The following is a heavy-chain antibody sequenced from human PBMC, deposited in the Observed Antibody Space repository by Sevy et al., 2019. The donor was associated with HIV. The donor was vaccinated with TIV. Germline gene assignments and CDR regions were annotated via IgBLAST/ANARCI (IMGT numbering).Heavy chain of an antibody. CDR2: IIPIFGTA. J-gene: IGHJ6*03. Sequence: ASVKVSCKASGGTFSSYAISWVRRAPGQGLEWMGGIIPIFGTANYAQKFQGRVTITADESTSTAYMELSSLRSEDTAVYYCARGGGIAQHYYYYYMDVWGKGTTVTVSS. CDR1: GGTFSSYA. V-gene: IGHV1-69*13. CDR3: ARGGGIAQHYYYYYMDV. D-gene: IGHD6-13*01.